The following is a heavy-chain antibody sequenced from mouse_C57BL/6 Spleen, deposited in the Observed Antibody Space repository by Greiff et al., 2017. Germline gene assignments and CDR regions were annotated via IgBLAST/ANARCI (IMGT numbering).Heavy chain of an antibody. CDR3: ARIRVLLYYFDY. CDR1: GYTFTSYW. D-gene: IGHD2-14*01. V-gene: IGHV1-53*01. Sequence: VQLQQPGTELVKPGASVKLSCKASGYTFTSYWMHWVKQRPGQGLEWIGNINPSNGGTNYNEKFKSKATLTVDKSSSTADMQLSSLTSEDSAVYYCARIRVLLYYFDYWGQGTTLTVSS. CDR2: INPSNGGT. J-gene: IGHJ2*01.